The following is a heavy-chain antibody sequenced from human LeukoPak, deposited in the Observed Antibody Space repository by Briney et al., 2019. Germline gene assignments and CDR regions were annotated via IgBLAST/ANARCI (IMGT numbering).Heavy chain of an antibody. D-gene: IGHD3-16*02. Sequence: GASVKVSCKASGYTFTSYAMHWVRQAPGQRLEWMGWINAGNGNTKYSQKFQGRVTITRDTSASTAYMELSSLRSEDTAVYYCARATYYDYVWGSYRYDYWGQGTLVTVSS. CDR3: ARATYYDYVWGSYRYDY. J-gene: IGHJ4*02. V-gene: IGHV1-3*01. CDR2: INAGNGNT. CDR1: GYTFTSYA.